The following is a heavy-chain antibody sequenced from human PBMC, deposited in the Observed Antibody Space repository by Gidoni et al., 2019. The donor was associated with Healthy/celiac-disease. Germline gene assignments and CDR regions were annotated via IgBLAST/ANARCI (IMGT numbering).Heavy chain of an antibody. CDR1: GGSFSGYY. D-gene: IGHD3-22*01. Sequence: QVQLQQWGAGLLKPSETLSLTCAVYGGSFSGYYWSWIRQPPGKGLAWIGEINHSGSTNYNPSLKSRVTISVDTSKNQFSLKLSSVTAADTAVYYCAGLGGYYYYFDYWGQGTLVTVSS. CDR3: AGLGGYYYYFDY. V-gene: IGHV4-34*01. CDR2: INHSGST. J-gene: IGHJ4*02.